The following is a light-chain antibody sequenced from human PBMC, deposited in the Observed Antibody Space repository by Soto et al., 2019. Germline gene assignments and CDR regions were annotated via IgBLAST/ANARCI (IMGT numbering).Light chain of an antibody. Sequence: DIQMTPSPSTLSASVGDRVTITCRASQSIKSWLAWYQQKPGKAPKLLIYDASSLESGVPSRFSGSGSGTEFTLTISSLQPDDFATYYCQQYYRLWAFGQGTKVDIK. V-gene: IGKV1-5*01. CDR1: QSIKSW. J-gene: IGKJ1*01. CDR3: QQYYRLWA. CDR2: DAS.